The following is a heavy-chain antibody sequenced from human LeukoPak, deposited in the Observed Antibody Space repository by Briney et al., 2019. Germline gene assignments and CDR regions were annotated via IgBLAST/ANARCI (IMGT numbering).Heavy chain of an antibody. J-gene: IGHJ4*02. Sequence: TLSLTCTVSGTSISGDYWSWIRQPPGKGLEWIGYVYFTGDTNSNPSLKNRVTISMDTPKNQVSLKVTSVTAADTAVYYCARHPFSSPFDYWGQGTLVAVSS. D-gene: IGHD2/OR15-2a*01. CDR2: VYFTGDT. V-gene: IGHV4-59*08. CDR3: ARHPFSSPFDY. CDR1: GTSISGDY.